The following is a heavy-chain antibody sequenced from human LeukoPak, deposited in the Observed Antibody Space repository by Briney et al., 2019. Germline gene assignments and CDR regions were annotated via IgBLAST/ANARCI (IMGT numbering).Heavy chain of an antibody. V-gene: IGHV5-51*01. CDR2: IYPGDSDT. D-gene: IGHD2-21*02. J-gene: IGHJ3*01. Sequence: GAPLQICSTGRGYSFVSYWIGWGRQTPEKGLEWVGNIYPGDSDTRYSPSFGGQVTISADKSIQTAYLEWNSLKTSDTAIYYCARDYCGGDCCDTFDFWGQGTRVTVSS. CDR3: ARDYCGGDCCDTFDF. CDR1: GYSFVSYW.